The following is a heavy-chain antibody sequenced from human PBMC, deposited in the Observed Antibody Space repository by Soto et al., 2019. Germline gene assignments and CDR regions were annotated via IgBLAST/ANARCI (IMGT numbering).Heavy chain of an antibody. V-gene: IGHV1-3*01. J-gene: IGHJ4*02. D-gene: IGHD1-26*01. CDR3: ARGGGSYYDFDY. CDR1: GYTFTSYA. Sequence: GVSVKVSCKASGYTFTSYAMHWLRQAPGQRLEWMGWINAGNGNTKYSQKFQGRVTITRDTSASTAYMELSSLRSEDTAVYYCARGGGSYYDFDYWGQGTLVTVSS. CDR2: INAGNGNT.